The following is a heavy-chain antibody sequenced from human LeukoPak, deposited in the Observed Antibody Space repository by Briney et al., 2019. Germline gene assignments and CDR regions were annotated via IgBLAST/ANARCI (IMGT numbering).Heavy chain of an antibody. J-gene: IGHJ5*02. V-gene: IGHV5-51*01. CDR2: TYPGDSNT. Sequence: GESLKISCKTSGYSFLSYWIGWVRQMPGKGLEWMGITYPGDSNTRYSPSFQGQVTISADKSISSAYLQWSSLKASDTAMYYCVRSPACSSGTCYPNWFDPWGQGTLVTVSS. CDR3: VRSPACSSGTCYPNWFDP. CDR1: GYSFLSYW. D-gene: IGHD2-15*01.